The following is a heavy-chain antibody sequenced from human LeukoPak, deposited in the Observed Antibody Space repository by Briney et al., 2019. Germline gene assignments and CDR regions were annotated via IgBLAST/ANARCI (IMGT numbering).Heavy chain of an antibody. CDR2: IKTNGSIT. Sequence: GGSLRLSCAASGFSFSVYLMHWVRQAPGKGPVWVSRIKTNGSITDYADSVKGRFTISRDNAQRLLYLKLNSLRAEDTVVYYCARSRRLYWYFDLWGRGTVVTVSS. V-gene: IGHV3-74*01. CDR1: GFSFSVYL. CDR3: ARSRRLYWYFDL. D-gene: IGHD4-17*01. J-gene: IGHJ2*01.